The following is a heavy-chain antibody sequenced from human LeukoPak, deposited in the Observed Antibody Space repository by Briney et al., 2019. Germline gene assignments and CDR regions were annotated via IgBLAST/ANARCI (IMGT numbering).Heavy chain of an antibody. D-gene: IGHD2-15*01. J-gene: IGHJ3*02. CDR3: ARVTLSEIVVFDI. CDR1: GYTFTSYG. CDR2: ISAYNGNT. Sequence: ASVKVSCKASGYTFTSYGISWVRQAPGQGLEWMGWISAYNGNTNYAQKLQGRATMTTETSTSTAYMELRSLRSDDTAVYYCARVTLSEIVVFDIWGQGTMVTVSS. V-gene: IGHV1-18*01.